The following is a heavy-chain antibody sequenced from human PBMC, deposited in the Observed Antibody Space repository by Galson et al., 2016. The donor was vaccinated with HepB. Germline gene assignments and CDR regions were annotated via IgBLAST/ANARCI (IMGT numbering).Heavy chain of an antibody. J-gene: IGHJ6*02. CDR2: IIPFSETT. D-gene: IGHD2-8*01. CDR3: ARDKSPNYPGGMDV. CDR1: GGTFSSFA. Sequence: SVKVSCKASGGTFSSFAISWVRQAPGQGLEWMGGIIPFSETTSYAQKFQGRVTITADESTSTAYMELSSLRSGDTALYYCARDKSPNYPGGMDVWGQGTTVTVSS. V-gene: IGHV1-69*13.